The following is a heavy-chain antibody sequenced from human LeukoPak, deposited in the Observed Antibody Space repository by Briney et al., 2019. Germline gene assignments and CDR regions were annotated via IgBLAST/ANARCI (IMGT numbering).Heavy chain of an antibody. J-gene: IGHJ4*02. CDR3: AKDTRYPHGYNLDYFDY. D-gene: IGHD5-24*01. CDR2: ISWNSGSI. Sequence: GGSLRLSCAASGFTFDDYAMHWVRQAPGKGLEWVSGISWNSGSIGYADSVKGRFTISRDNAKYSLYLQMNSLRSEDTALYYCAKDTRYPHGYNLDYFDYWGQGTLVTVSS. V-gene: IGHV3-9*01. CDR1: GFTFDDYA.